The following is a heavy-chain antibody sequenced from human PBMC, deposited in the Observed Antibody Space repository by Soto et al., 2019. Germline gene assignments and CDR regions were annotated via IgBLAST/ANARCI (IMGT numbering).Heavy chain of an antibody. J-gene: IGHJ4*02. V-gene: IGHV4-31*03. Sequence: SETLSLTCTVSGGPISSGGYYWSWIRQHPGKGLEWIGYIFYSGSTYYNPSLKSRVSISVDTSKNQFSLKLSSVTAADTAVFYCARGPLTPCFDYCVQGALVTVSS. CDR2: IFYSGST. CDR3: ARGPLTPCFDY. CDR1: GGPISSGGYY. D-gene: IGHD7-27*01.